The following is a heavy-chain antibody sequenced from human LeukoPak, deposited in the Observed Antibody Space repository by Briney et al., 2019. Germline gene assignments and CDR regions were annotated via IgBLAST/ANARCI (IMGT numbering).Heavy chain of an antibody. V-gene: IGHV3-7*01. J-gene: IGHJ5*02. CDR2: INQDGSEK. Sequence: GGSLRLSCAASAFTFSSYGMHWVRQAPGKGLEWVANINQDGSEKYYVDSVKGRFTISRDNAKNSLYLQMNSLRAEDTAVYYCARDVATISNWFDPWGQGTLVTVSS. CDR1: AFTFSSYG. CDR3: ARDVATISNWFDP. D-gene: IGHD5-24*01.